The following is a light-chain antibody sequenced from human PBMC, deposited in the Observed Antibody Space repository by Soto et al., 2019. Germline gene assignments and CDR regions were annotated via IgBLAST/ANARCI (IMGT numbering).Light chain of an antibody. CDR1: QGVTNN. V-gene: IGKV3-15*01. J-gene: IGKJ1*01. Sequence: EIMMTQSPATLSMSPGERATLSCRASQGVTNNLAWYQHKPGQAPRLLIYGASTRATGIPARFSGSGSGTEFTLTISSLQSEDFAVYYCQQYHNWPPWTFGQGTKVEIK. CDR3: QQYHNWPPWT. CDR2: GAS.